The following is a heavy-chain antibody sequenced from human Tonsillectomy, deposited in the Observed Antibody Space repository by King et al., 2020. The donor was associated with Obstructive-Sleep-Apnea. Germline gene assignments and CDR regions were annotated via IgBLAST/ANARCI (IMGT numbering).Heavy chain of an antibody. V-gene: IGHV3-21*01. D-gene: IGHD3-22*01. CDR1: GFSFSSYS. J-gene: IGHJ3*02. CDR2: ISSSSSYI. CDR3: ARRRDSDYYDTSGHRYAGAFDI. Sequence: VQLVESGGGLVKPGGSLRLSCAASGFSFSSYSMNWVRQAPGKGLEWVSFISSSSSYIYYADSLKGRSTISRDNAKNSVYLQILSLRAEDTAVYFCARRRDSDYYDTSGHRYAGAFDIWGQGAMVIVSS.